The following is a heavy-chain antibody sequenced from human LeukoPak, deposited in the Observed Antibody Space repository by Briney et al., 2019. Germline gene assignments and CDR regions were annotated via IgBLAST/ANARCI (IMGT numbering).Heavy chain of an antibody. J-gene: IGHJ4*02. CDR3: AISVSGSSEPYFDD. V-gene: IGHV4-39*01. Sequence: PSETLSPTCTVSRGSIRSRSFYWGWVRQPPGKGLEWIGSIYYSGETYFNPSLRSRVTISVDTSKTQFYLHLSTVTAADTAVYYCAISVSGSSEPYFDDWGQGSLVTVSS. CDR2: IYYSGET. D-gene: IGHD3-10*01. CDR1: RGSIRSRSFY.